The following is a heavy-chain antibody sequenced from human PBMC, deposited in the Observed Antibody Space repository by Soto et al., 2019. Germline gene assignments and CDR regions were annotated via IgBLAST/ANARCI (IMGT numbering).Heavy chain of an antibody. D-gene: IGHD5-18*01. V-gene: IGHV4-59*08. CDR2: IYYSGSS. Sequence: PSETLSLTCTVSGGSIGGYYWGWIRQPPGKGLEWIGYIYYSGSSKYNPSLKSRVAMSADTTKNQLSLKVSSVTAADTAVYYCARALIQLWPHYYYGMDVWGQGTTVTVSS. CDR3: ARALIQLWPHYYYGMDV. CDR1: GGSIGGYY. J-gene: IGHJ6*02.